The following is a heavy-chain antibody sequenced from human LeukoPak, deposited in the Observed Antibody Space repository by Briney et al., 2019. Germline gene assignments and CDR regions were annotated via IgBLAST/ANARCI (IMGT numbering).Heavy chain of an antibody. CDR1: GGSVSDYY. Sequence: SETLSLTCTISGGSVSDYYWSWIRQSPGKGLERIGYIYHTGSTSYSPSLKSRVTISADTSQNQFSLKLSSVTAADTAVYYCARISSSNWYNERGAFDVWGQGTMVTVSS. D-gene: IGHD6-13*01. CDR2: IYHTGST. V-gene: IGHV4-59*02. CDR3: ARISSSNWYNERGAFDV. J-gene: IGHJ3*01.